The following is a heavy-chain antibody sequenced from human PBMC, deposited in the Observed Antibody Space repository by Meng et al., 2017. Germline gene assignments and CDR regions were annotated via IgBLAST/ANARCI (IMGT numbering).Heavy chain of an antibody. V-gene: IGHV1-18*01. Sequence: ASVKVSCKASGYTFTSYGISWVRQAPGQGLEWMGWISAYNGNTNHAQKLQDRVTLTTDASTSTAYMELRSQRSDDTAVYYCSIGQRRYFEWFYYYYYGMDVWGQGTTVTVSS. CDR2: ISAYNGNT. J-gene: IGHJ6*02. D-gene: IGHD3-9*01. CDR1: GYTFTSYG. CDR3: SIGQRRYFEWFYYYYYGMDV.